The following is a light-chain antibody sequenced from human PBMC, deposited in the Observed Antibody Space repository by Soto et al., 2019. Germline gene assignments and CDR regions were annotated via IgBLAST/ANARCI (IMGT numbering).Light chain of an antibody. V-gene: IGKV3-20*01. Sequence: EIVLTQSPGTLSLSPGERATLSCWASQTVSSNYLAWYQQKPGQAPRLLMYGASTRATGIPDRFSGSGSGTEFTLTISRLEPEDFAVYYCQQYGSSPQTFGQGTRLEIK. CDR3: QQYGSSPQT. CDR1: QTVSSNY. J-gene: IGKJ2*01. CDR2: GAS.